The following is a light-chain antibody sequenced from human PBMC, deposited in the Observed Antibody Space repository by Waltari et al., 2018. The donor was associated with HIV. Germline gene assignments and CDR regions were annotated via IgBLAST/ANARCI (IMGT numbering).Light chain of an antibody. V-gene: IGLV1-40*01. Sequence: QSVLTQPPSVSGAPGQRVTISCTGSSSNIGAGYEVHWYQQLPGTGPKLLIYDINTRPSVVPDRFSGSKSGTSASLAITGLQAEDEADYYCQSYDSSLSGVLFGGGTKLTVL. J-gene: IGLJ2*01. CDR1: SSNIGAGYE. CDR3: QSYDSSLSGVL. CDR2: DIN.